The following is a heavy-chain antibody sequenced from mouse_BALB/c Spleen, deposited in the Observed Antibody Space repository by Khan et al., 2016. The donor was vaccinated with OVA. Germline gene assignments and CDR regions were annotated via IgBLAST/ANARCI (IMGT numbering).Heavy chain of an antibody. CDR3: ARERIDY. CDR2: INPTSGYT. J-gene: IGHJ2*01. CDR1: GYTFSSYW. Sequence: QVQLKESGAEQAKPGASVKMSCKTSGYTFSSYWMHWVKQRPGQGLEWIGYINPTSGYTEYNEKFKDKATLSADKSSSTAYMQLTSLTSEDSAVYYGARERIDYWGPGTTLTVSS. V-gene: IGHV1-7*01.